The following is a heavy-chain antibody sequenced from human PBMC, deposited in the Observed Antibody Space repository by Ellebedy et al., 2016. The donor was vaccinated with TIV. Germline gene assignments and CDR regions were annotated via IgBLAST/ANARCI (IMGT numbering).Heavy chain of an antibody. CDR1: GGTFSDYY. V-gene: IGHV4-34*01. D-gene: IGHD1-20*01. CDR2: INHSGSS. Sequence: SETLSLXCAVYGGTFSDYYWSWIRQSPGKGLEWIGEINHSGSSNYNPSLKSRVTISVDTSKNQFSLKLTSVTAADTAVYYCARDRNWNDDAFDIWGPGTMVTVSS. CDR3: ARDRNWNDDAFDI. J-gene: IGHJ3*02.